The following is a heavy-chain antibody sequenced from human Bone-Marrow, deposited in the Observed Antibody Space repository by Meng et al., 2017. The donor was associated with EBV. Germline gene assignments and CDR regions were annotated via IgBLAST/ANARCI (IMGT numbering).Heavy chain of an antibody. D-gene: IGHD3-10*01. CDR2: INHSGGT. CDR3: ARGGMSHYYGSASHDY. J-gene: IGHJ4*02. Sequence: VRLLQWAEGLLKPSETLPLTCAVYAGSFRDYYWGWIRQPPGKGLEWIGEINHSGGTNYSPSLESRVTISVDTSKNQLSLKLISVTAADTAVYYCARGGMSHYYGSASHDYWGQGTLVTVSS. V-gene: IGHV4-34*01. CDR1: AGSFRDYY.